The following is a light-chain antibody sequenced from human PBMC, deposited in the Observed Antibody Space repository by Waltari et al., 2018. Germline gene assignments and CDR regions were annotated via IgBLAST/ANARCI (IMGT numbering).Light chain of an antibody. CDR1: QSLLHSNGYNY. J-gene: IGKJ5*01. CDR3: MEALQSVT. Sequence: DIVITQSPLSLPVTPGEPASISCRSSQSLLHSNGYNYLDWYLQKPGQSPQILIYLGSNRASGVPDRFSGSGSGTDFTLKISRVEAEDAGVYYCMEALQSVTFGQGTRLEIK. V-gene: IGKV2-28*01. CDR2: LGS.